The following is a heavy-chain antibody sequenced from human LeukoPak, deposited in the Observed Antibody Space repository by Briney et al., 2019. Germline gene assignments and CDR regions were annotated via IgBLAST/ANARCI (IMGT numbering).Heavy chain of an antibody. D-gene: IGHD5-18*01. CDR1: GYTFTSYD. CDR2: MNPNSGNT. Sequence: ASVTVSCKASGYTFTSYDINWVRQAPGQGLEWMGWMNPNSGNTGYAQKFQGRVTMTRNTSISTAYMELSRLRSDDTAVYYCAREGYSYGYGYWGQGTLVTVSS. J-gene: IGHJ4*02. V-gene: IGHV1-8*01. CDR3: AREGYSYGYGY.